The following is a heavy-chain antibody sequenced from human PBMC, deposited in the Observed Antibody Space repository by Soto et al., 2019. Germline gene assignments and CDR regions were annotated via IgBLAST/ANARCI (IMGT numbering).Heavy chain of an antibody. Sequence: QVQFMQSGGGVVQPGKSLRLSCAASGVTFSRYAMHWVRQAPGERLEWVAVVFFDGNYKNYGDSVKGRFIVSRDNSQNTTYLQMNGLRPEDTGVYYCTKGGTVPFDYWGQGSLVIVSS. CDR2: VFFDGNYK. J-gene: IGHJ4*02. D-gene: IGHD3-16*01. CDR3: TKGGTVPFDY. V-gene: IGHV3-30*18. CDR1: GVTFSRYA.